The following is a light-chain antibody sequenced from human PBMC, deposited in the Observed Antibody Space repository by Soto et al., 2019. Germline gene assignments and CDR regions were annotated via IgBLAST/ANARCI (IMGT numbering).Light chain of an antibody. V-gene: IGKV1-6*01. CDR3: LQDYSFPLT. CDR2: AAS. CDR1: QGIRND. J-gene: IGKJ4*01. Sequence: AIPMTQSPSSLSASVGDRVTITCRASQGIRNDLGWYQKKPGKAPELLIYAASSLRSGVPSRFSGTGSGTDFTLTISSLQPEDFATYYCLQDYSFPLTFGGGTKVEIK.